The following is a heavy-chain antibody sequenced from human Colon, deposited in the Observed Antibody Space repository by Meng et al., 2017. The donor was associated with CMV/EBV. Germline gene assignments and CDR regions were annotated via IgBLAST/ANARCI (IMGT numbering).Heavy chain of an antibody. CDR3: ARAKYYYGEKPLDY. D-gene: IGHD3-10*01. J-gene: IGHJ4*02. V-gene: IGHV3-30*03. Sequence: ASGFSFYSYGMHWVRQAPGKGLEWVAFILYDGTNENYADSVKDRFTISRDNSKNTLFLQMTDLKIEDTALYYCARAKYYYGEKPLDYWGQGTLVTVSS. CDR1: GFSFYSYG. CDR2: ILYDGTNE.